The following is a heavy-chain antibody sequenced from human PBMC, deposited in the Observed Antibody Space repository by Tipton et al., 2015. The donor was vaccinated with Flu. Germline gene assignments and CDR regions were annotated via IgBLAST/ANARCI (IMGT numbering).Heavy chain of an antibody. CDR1: GFTFSSYE. CDR3: ARDRWYSGSYLPSYYFDY. Sequence: GSLRLSCAASGFTFSSYEMNWVRQAPGKGLEWVSYISSSGSTIYYADSVKGRFTISRDNAKNSLCLQMNSLRAEDTAVYYCARDRWYSGSYLPSYYFDYWGQGTLVTVSS. D-gene: IGHD1-26*01. J-gene: IGHJ4*02. CDR2: ISSSGSTI. V-gene: IGHV3-48*03.